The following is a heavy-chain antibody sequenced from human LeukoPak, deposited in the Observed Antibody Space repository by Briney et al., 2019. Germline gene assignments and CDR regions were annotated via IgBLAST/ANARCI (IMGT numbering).Heavy chain of an antibody. Sequence: GGSLRLSCAASGVTVSSNHRSWVRQGPGKGLEWVSVIYSGGSTYYADSLKGRFTISRDNSKNTLSLQMNSLRAEDTAVYYCATHSSSWYGFDYWGQGTLVTVSS. CDR2: IYSGGST. J-gene: IGHJ4*02. V-gene: IGHV3-53*01. CDR3: ATHSSSWYGFDY. D-gene: IGHD6-13*01. CDR1: GVTVSSNH.